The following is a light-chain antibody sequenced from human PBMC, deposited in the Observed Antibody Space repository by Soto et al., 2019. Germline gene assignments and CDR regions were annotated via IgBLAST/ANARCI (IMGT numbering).Light chain of an antibody. CDR2: EVT. CDR3: SSYTSSATYV. CDR1: SSDVGGYNF. Sequence: QSALTQPASVSGSPGQSITISCTGTSSDVGGYNFVSWYQHHPGKAPKLMIYEVTNRPSGVSNRFSGSKSGNTASLTISGLQAEDEADYYCSSYTSSATYVFGPGTTLTVL. J-gene: IGLJ1*01. V-gene: IGLV2-14*01.